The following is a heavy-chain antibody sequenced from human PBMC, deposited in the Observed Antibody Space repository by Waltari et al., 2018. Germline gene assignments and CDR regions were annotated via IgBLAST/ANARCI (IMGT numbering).Heavy chain of an antibody. CDR1: GGSFSGYY. Sequence: QVQLQQWGAGLLKPSETLSLTCAVYGGSFSGYYWSWIRQTPGKGVELVGDSSRSGGTNYNPSRNSRVTISVDTSKNPFSLKLCSVTAADTAVYYCARHPGWSPLNWFDPWGQGTLVTVSS. CDR2: SSRSGGT. J-gene: IGHJ5*02. V-gene: IGHV4-34*01. CDR3: ARHPGWSPLNWFDP. D-gene: IGHD2-15*01.